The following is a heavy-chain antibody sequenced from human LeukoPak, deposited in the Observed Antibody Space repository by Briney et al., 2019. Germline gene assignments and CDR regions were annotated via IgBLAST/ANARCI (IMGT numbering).Heavy chain of an antibody. CDR1: GGSFSGYY. V-gene: IGHV4-34*01. Sequence: SETLSLTCAVYGGSFSGYYWSWIRQPPGKGLEGIGEINHSGSTNYNPSLKSRVTISVDTSKNQFSLKLSSVTAADTAVYYCARGEAYYYYGMDVWGQGTTVTVSS. CDR3: ARGEAYYYYGMDV. CDR2: INHSGST. J-gene: IGHJ6*02.